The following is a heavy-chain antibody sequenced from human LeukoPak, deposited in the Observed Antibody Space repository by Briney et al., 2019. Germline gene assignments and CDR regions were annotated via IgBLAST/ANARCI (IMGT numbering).Heavy chain of an antibody. CDR3: AKEGYYDFWSGYSYYFDY. D-gene: IGHD3-3*01. J-gene: IGHJ4*02. V-gene: IGHV3-30*18. CDR1: GFTFSSSW. Sequence: GGSLRLSCAASGFTFSSSWMTWVRQAPGKGLEWVAVISYDGSNKYYADSVKGRFTISRDNSKNTLYLQMNSLRAEDTAVYYCAKEGYYDFWSGYSYYFDYWGQGTLVTVSS. CDR2: ISYDGSNK.